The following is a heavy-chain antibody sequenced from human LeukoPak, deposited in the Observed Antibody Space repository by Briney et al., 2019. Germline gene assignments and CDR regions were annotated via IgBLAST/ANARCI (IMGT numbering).Heavy chain of an antibody. J-gene: IGHJ4*02. CDR3: ASAPRLEWLLSDFDY. CDR2: INSDGSTK. Sequence: QPGGSLRLSCAASGFTFRSYWMHWVRQAPGKGLVWVSGINSDGSTKSYADSVKGRFTISRDNSKNTLYLQMNSLRAEDTAVYYCASAPRLEWLLSDFDYWGQGTLVTVSS. CDR1: GFTFRSYW. D-gene: IGHD3-3*01. V-gene: IGHV3-74*01.